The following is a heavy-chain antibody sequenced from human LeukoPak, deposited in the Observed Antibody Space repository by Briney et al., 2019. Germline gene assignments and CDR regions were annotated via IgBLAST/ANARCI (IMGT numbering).Heavy chain of an antibody. V-gene: IGHV5-51*01. CDR3: ARRLTMVRGVSAFDI. Sequence: GESLKISCKGSGYSFTSYWIGWVRQLPGKGLEWMGIIYPGDSDIRYSPSFQGQVTISADKSISTAYLQWSSLKASDTAMYYCARRLTMVRGVSAFDIWGQGTMVTVSS. J-gene: IGHJ3*02. CDR1: GYSFTSYW. D-gene: IGHD3-10*01. CDR2: IYPGDSDI.